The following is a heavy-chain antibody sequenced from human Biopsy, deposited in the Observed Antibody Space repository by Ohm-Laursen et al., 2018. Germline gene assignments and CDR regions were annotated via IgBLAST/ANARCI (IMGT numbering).Heavy chain of an antibody. CDR1: GDSISSYY. D-gene: IGHD3-22*01. Sequence: TLSLTCTVSGDSISSYYWSWIRQPPGKGLQWIGYVSYSGNTKYNPSLKSRVIISADTSKNQFSLKLSSVTAADTAMYYCAAYYYDSSGYFYAFHYWGQGTLVTVSS. V-gene: IGHV4-59*08. CDR3: AAYYYDSSGYFYAFHY. CDR2: VSYSGNT. J-gene: IGHJ4*02.